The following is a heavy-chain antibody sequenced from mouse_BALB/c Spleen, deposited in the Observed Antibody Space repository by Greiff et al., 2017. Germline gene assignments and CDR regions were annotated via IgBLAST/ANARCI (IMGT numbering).Heavy chain of an antibody. Sequence: QVQLQQPGAELVRPGASVKLSCKASGYTFTSYWINWVKQRPGQGLEWIGNIYPSDSYTNYNQKFKDKATLTVDKSSSTAYMQLSSPTSEDSAVYYCTRGDMDGNYPYFDYWGQGTTLTVSS. V-gene: IGHV1-69*02. J-gene: IGHJ2*01. CDR1: GYTFTSYW. CDR3: TRGDMDGNYPYFDY. D-gene: IGHD2-1*01. CDR2: IYPSDSYT.